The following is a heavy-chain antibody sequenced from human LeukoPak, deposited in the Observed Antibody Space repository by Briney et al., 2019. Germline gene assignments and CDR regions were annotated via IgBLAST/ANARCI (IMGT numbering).Heavy chain of an antibody. J-gene: IGHJ4*02. V-gene: IGHV4-39*01. D-gene: IGHD3-10*01. CDR2: IYYSGST. Sequence: SETLSLTCTVSGGSISSSSYYWGLIRQPPGKGLEWIGSIYYSGSTYYNPSLKSRVTISVDTSKNQFSLKLSSVTAADTAVYYCARISSHYYGSGSYPGFDYWGQGTLVTVSS. CDR1: GGSISSSSYY. CDR3: ARISSHYYGSGSYPGFDY.